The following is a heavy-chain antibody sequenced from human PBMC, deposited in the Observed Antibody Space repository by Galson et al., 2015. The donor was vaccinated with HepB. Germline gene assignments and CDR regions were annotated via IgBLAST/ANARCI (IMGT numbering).Heavy chain of an antibody. Sequence: SLRLSCAASGFTFSSYAMSWVRQAPGKGLEWVSAISGSGGSTYYADSVKGRFTISRDNSKNTLYLQMNSLRAEDTAVYYCAKDRSDDYGGNPLGVWGQGTLVTVSS. CDR2: ISGSGGST. D-gene: IGHD4-23*01. V-gene: IGHV3-23*01. J-gene: IGHJ4*02. CDR1: GFTFSSYA. CDR3: AKDRSDDYGGNPLGV.